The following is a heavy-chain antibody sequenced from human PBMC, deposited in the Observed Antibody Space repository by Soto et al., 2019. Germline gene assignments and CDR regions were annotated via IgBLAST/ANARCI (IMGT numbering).Heavy chain of an antibody. J-gene: IGHJ6*03. D-gene: IGHD3-10*01. CDR3: ARGVIKRGSWRYYYYYMDG. CDR2: MNPNSGNT. CDR1: GYTFTIYD. Sequence: ASVKVSCKASGYTFTIYDINWVLQATGEGLEWMGRMNPNSGNTGYAQKFQGRVTMTRNTSISTAYMEPSSLRSEDTAVYYCARGVIKRGSWRYYYYYMDGCGKGTTVTVAS. V-gene: IGHV1-8*01.